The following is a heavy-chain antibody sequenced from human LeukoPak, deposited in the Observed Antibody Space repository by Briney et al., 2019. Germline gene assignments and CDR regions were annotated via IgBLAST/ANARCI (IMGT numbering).Heavy chain of an antibody. V-gene: IGHV4-34*01. J-gene: IGHJ3*02. CDR1: GGSFSGYY. CDR3: ARGAGYCSSTSCYRVVFAFDI. CDR2: INHSGST. Sequence: SETLSLTCAVYGGSFSGYYWSWIRQPPGKGLEWIGEINHSGSTNYNPSLKIRVTISVDTSKNQFSLKLSSVTAADTAVYYCARGAGYCSSTSCYRVVFAFDIWGQGTMVTVSS. D-gene: IGHD2-2*03.